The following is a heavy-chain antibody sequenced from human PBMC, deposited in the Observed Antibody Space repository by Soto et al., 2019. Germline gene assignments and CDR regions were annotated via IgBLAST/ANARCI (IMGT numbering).Heavy chain of an antibody. Sequence: QLVQSGAEVKKTGASVKVSCKTSGYTFTSYHISLVRQAPGQGLEWMGWVSAYNTNTNYAQKFQGRVTMTTDTLTSTAYMELRSLRADDTAVYYCARDTPPTDYWGQGTLVTVSS. CDR1: GYTFTSYH. V-gene: IGHV1-18*01. CDR2: VSAYNTNT. J-gene: IGHJ4*02. CDR3: ARDTPPTDY.